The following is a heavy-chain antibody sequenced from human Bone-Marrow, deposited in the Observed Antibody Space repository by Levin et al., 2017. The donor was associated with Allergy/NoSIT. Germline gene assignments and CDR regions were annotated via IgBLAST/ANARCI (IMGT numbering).Heavy chain of an antibody. CDR1: GFTFNRHW. D-gene: IGHD2-21*01. CDR3: VYSDVAFDM. J-gene: IGHJ3*02. V-gene: IGHV3-74*01. Sequence: GGSLRLSCVGSGFTFNRHWMHWVRQAPGKEPVWVSRIDRDGSIIDYGDSVKGRFTISRDNAKNSLYLQMNNLRVEDTAVYYCVYSDVAFDMWGQGTMVTVSS. CDR2: IDRDGSII.